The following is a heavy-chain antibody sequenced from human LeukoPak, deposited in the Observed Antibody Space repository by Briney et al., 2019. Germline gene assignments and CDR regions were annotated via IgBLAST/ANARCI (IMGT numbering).Heavy chain of an antibody. CDR2: IRGRSDTT. CDR3: ARTYDFGIGPPGDAFDN. D-gene: IGHD3-3*01. CDR1: GFTFSSYG. J-gene: IGHJ3*02. Sequence: GGSLRLSCAASGFTFSSYGMHWLRQAPGKGLEWIAFIRGRSDTTYYADSVQGRFTISRDNAEDSVYLQMNSLRVEDTAVYYCARTYDFGIGPPGDAFDNWGQGTLVTVSS. V-gene: IGHV3-48*01.